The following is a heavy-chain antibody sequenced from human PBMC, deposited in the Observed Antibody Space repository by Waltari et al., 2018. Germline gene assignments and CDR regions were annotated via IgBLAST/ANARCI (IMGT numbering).Heavy chain of an antibody. Sequence: EVQLVESGGGLVQPGGSLRLSCAASGFTFSSYDMRWVRQAPGKGLEWVSAISGSGGSTYYADSVKGRFTISRDNSKNTLYLQMNSLRAEDTAVYYCAKDGSSGWDGNYFDYWGQGTLVTVSS. V-gene: IGHV3-23*04. D-gene: IGHD6-19*01. J-gene: IGHJ4*02. CDR1: GFTFSSYD. CDR3: AKDGSSGWDGNYFDY. CDR2: ISGSGGST.